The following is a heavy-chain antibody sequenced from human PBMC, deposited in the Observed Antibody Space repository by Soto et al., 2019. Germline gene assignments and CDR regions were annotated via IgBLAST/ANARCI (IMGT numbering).Heavy chain of an antibody. CDR2: IYWDDDK. CDR3: AHRRIGVSQWYYGDFVY. J-gene: IGHJ4*02. V-gene: IGHV2-5*02. CDR1: GFSLSTSGVG. Sequence: KESGPTLVKPTQTLTLTCTFSGFSLSTSGVGVGWNRQPPGKALEWLVIIYWDDDKRYNPSLRSRVTITKDTSKKQVVLTMTNVDPVDTATYFCAHRRIGVSQWYYGDFVYWGQGALVTVSS. D-gene: IGHD3-10*01.